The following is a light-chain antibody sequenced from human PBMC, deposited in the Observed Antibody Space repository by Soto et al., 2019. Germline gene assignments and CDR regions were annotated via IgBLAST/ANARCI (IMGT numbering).Light chain of an antibody. CDR3: QHYGGSLLT. V-gene: IGKV3-20*01. J-gene: IGKJ4*01. CDR1: QTVSSSS. Sequence: ILLTQSPGTLSLSPGERATLSCRASQTVSSSSLAWYHQKPGQAPRLLIYGASSRATGIPDRFSGSGSGTDFTLTISRLEPEDFAIYYCQHYGGSLLTFGGGPKVEIK. CDR2: GAS.